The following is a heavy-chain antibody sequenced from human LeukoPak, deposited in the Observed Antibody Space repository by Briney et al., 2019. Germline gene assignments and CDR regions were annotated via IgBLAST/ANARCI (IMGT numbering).Heavy chain of an antibody. CDR1: GYTFTSYG. CDR2: ISAYNGNT. CDR3: ARDDDYVWGSYKSYSAVACDY. D-gene: IGHD3-16*01. Sequence: ASVKVSCKASGYTFTSYGISWVRQAPGQGLEWMGWISAYNGNTNYAQKLQGGVTMTTDTSTSTAYMELRSLRSDDTAVYYCARDDDYVWGSYKSYSAVACDYWGQGTLVTVSS. J-gene: IGHJ4*02. V-gene: IGHV1-18*01.